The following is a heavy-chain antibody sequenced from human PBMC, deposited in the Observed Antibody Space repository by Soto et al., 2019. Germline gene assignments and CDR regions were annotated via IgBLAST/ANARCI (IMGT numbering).Heavy chain of an antibody. CDR3: AREVHSGWLRPVGDYYYYGMDV. D-gene: IGHD5-12*01. CDR2: IIPIFGTA. CDR1: GGTFSSYA. Sequence: SVKVSCKASGGTFSSYAISWVRQAPGQVLEWMGGIIPIFGTANYAQKFQGRVTITADESTSTAYMELSSLRSEDTAVYYCAREVHSGWLRPVGDYYYYGMDVWGQGTTVTVSS. V-gene: IGHV1-69*13. J-gene: IGHJ6*02.